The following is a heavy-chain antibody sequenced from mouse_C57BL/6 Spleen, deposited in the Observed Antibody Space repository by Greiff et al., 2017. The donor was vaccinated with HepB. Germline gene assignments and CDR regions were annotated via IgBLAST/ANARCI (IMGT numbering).Heavy chain of an antibody. Sequence: EVQGVESGGDLVKPGGSLKLSCAASGFTFSSYGMSWVRQTPDKRLEWVATISSGGSYTYYPDSVKGRFTISRDNAKNTLYLQMSSLKSEDTAMYYCARRYYGSSDYFDYWGQGTTLTVSS. V-gene: IGHV5-6*01. CDR1: GFTFSSYG. CDR2: ISSGGSYT. D-gene: IGHD1-1*01. CDR3: ARRYYGSSDYFDY. J-gene: IGHJ2*01.